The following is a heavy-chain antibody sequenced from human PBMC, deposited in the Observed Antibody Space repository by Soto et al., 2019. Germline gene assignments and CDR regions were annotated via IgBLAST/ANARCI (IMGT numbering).Heavy chain of an antibody. V-gene: IGHV3-48*03. CDR1: GFTCSSYE. CDR2: ISSSGSTI. J-gene: IGHJ4*02. D-gene: IGHD1-26*01. CDR3: ERALMGPSGSLEY. Sequence: GGSLRLSCAASGFTCSSYEMNWVRQAPGKGLEWVSYISSSGSTIYYADSFKGRFTSSRDNAKNARYLRMNSLRSKATAVYYCERALMGPSGSLEYWGQGTLVTAPQ.